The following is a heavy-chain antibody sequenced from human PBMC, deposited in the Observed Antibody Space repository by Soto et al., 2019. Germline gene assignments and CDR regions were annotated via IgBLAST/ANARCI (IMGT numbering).Heavy chain of an antibody. Sequence: QVQLVQSGAEVKKPGSSVKVSCKASGGTFSNYAISWVRQAPGQGLEWMGGITPIFGAANYAQKFQGRDTITADESTNTAYVELSSHRSEDTALYYCARGWSDDILTAYSYWGQGTLVTVSS. V-gene: IGHV1-69*01. CDR3: ARGWSDDILTAYSY. CDR1: GGTFSNYA. D-gene: IGHD3-9*01. CDR2: ITPIFGAA. J-gene: IGHJ4*02.